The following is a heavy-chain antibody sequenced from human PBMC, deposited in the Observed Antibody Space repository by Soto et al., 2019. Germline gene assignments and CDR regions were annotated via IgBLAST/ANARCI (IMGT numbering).Heavy chain of an antibody. D-gene: IGHD6-6*01. CDR1: GFTFSSYA. J-gene: IGHJ4*02. CDR3: AHHQRTTARQLGYFDY. Sequence: EVQLLESGGGLVQPGGSLRLSCAASGFTFSSYAMSWVRQAPGKGLEWVSAVGGNGTSTYYADSVKGRFTISRDNSKNTLYLEMNSLRAEDTAVYYCAHHQRTTARQLGYFDYWGQGTLVTVSS. CDR2: VGGNGTST. V-gene: IGHV3-23*01.